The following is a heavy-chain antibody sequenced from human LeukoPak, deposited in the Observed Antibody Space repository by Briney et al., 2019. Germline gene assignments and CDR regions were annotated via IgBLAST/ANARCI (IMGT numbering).Heavy chain of an antibody. J-gene: IGHJ4*02. V-gene: IGHV4-39*01. CDR3: ARHVDTATDYFDY. CDR1: GGSISSSSYY. CDR2: IYYSGSS. D-gene: IGHD5-18*01. Sequence: PSETLSLTCTISGGSISSSSYYWGWIRQPPGKGLEWIGSIYYSGSSYYNPSLKSRVTISVHTSKNQFSLKLSSVTAADTAVYYCARHVDTATDYFDYWGQGTLVTVSS.